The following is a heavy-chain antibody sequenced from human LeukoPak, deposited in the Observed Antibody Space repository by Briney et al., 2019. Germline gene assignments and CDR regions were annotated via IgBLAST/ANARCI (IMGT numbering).Heavy chain of an antibody. V-gene: IGHV4-59*01. D-gene: IGHD1-26*01. CDR3: AREVGATSAFDI. CDR1: GGSISSYY. J-gene: IGHJ3*02. CDR2: IYYSGST. Sequence: SETLSLTCIVSGGSISSYYWSWIRQPPGKGLEWIGYIYYSGSTNYNPSLKSRVTISVDTSKNQFSLKLSSVTAADTAVYYCAREVGATSAFDIWGQGTMVTVPS.